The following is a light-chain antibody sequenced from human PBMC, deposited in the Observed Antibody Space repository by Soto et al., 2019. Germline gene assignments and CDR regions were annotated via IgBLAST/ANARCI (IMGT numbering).Light chain of an antibody. CDR1: QSVSSSY. CDR3: LQYGSSPYT. V-gene: IGKV3-20*01. CDR2: VAS. Sequence: EIVLTQSPGTLSLSPGERATLSCRASQSVSSSYLAWYQQKPGQAPRPLIYVASSRATGIPDRFSGSGSGTEFPLTISRLEPEDFAVYYCLQYGSSPYTFGQGTKLEIK. J-gene: IGKJ2*01.